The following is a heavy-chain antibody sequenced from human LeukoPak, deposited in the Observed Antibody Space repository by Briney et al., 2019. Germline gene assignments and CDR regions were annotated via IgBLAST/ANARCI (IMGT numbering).Heavy chain of an antibody. V-gene: IGHV3-30*04. J-gene: IGHJ6*02. CDR1: GFTFSSYA. CDR3: ARDAEIHYGMDV. Sequence: PGGSLRLSCAASGFTFSSYAMHWVRQAPGKGLGWVAVISYDGSNKYYADSVKGRFTISRDNSKNTLYLQMNSLRAEDTAVYYCARDAEIHYGMDVWGQGTTVTVSS. D-gene: IGHD5-24*01. CDR2: ISYDGSNK.